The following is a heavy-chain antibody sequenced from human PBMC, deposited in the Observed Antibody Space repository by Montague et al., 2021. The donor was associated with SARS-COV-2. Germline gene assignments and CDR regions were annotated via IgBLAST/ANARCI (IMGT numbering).Heavy chain of an antibody. Sequence: SETLSLTCNVSGASISRSDYYWAWIRQPPGKGLELIGSIHYIGNTYYNPSLESRVTISVDTSENQFSLKLRSVIAADTAVYYCARTGYSSGWHSFDYWGQGTLVTVSS. CDR3: ARTGYSSGWHSFDY. CDR2: IHYIGNT. CDR1: GASISRSDYY. D-gene: IGHD6-19*01. J-gene: IGHJ4*02. V-gene: IGHV4-39*07.